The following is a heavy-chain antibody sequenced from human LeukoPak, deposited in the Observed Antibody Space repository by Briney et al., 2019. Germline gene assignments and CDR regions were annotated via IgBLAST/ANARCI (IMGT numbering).Heavy chain of an antibody. Sequence: SETLSLTCAVSGDSISSNYWWTWVRQPPGKGLEWIGEIHHSGSTNYSPSLKSRATISVDYSRNQFSLGLSSVTAADTAVYYCARGIPGYFGTSGYYYEYWGQGTLVTVSS. J-gene: IGHJ4*02. D-gene: IGHD3-22*01. CDR1: GDSISSNYW. CDR3: ARGIPGYFGTSGYYYEY. V-gene: IGHV4-4*02. CDR2: IHHSGST.